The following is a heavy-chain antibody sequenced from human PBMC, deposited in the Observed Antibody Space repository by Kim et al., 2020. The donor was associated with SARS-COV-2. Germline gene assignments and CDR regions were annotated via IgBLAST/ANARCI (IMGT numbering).Heavy chain of an antibody. V-gene: IGHV3-33*01. J-gene: IGHJ6*02. Sequence: GGSLRLSCAASGFTFSSYGMHWVRQAPGKGLEWVAVIWYDGSNKYYADSVKGRFTISRDNSKNTLYLQMNSLRAEDTAVYYCARDRVLGVTNFPEVYYGMDVWGQGTTVTVSS. CDR2: IWYDGSNK. D-gene: IGHD3-10*01. CDR1: GFTFSSYG. CDR3: ARDRVLGVTNFPEVYYGMDV.